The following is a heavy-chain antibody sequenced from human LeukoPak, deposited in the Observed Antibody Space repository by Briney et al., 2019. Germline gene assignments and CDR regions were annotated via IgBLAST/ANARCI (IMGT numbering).Heavy chain of an antibody. D-gene: IGHD2-2*03. CDR2: INPNSGGT. CDR1: GYTFTGYY. J-gene: IGHJ5*02. V-gene: IGHV1-2*02. Sequence: ASVKVSCKASGYTFTGYYMHWVRQAPGQGLEWMGWINPNSGGTNYAQKFQGRVTMTRDTSISTAYMELSRLRSDDTAVYYCARDRGSWSWFDPWGQGTLVTVSS. CDR3: ARDRGSWSWFDP.